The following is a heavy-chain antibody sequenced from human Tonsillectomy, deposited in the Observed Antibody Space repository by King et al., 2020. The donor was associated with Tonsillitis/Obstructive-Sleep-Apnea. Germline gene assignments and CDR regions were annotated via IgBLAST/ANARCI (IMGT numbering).Heavy chain of an antibody. CDR3: ARHGLATPGGWYYHH. CDR2: IYPGDSDT. J-gene: IGHJ1*01. V-gene: IGHV5-51*01. D-gene: IGHD6-13*01. Sequence: VQLVESDAEVKKPGESLKISCKGSGYSFTSYWIGWVRQMPGKGLEWMGIIYPGDSDTRYSPSFQGQVTISADKSISTAYLQCSSLKASDTAMYYCARHGLATPGGWYYHHWGRGTMVTVSS. CDR1: GYSFTSYW.